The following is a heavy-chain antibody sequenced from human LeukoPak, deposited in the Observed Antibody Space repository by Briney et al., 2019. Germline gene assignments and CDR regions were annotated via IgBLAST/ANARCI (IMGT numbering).Heavy chain of an antibody. CDR3: AKDEGYCSGGSCYEHFDY. CDR1: GFTFDDYA. D-gene: IGHD2-15*01. Sequence: GGSLRLSCAASGFTFDDYAMHWVRQAPGKGLEWVSLISGDGGSAYYSDSVKGRFTISRDNSKNSLYLHMNSLRTEDTALYYCAKDEGYCSGGSCYEHFDYWGQGTLVTVSS. J-gene: IGHJ4*02. CDR2: ISGDGGSA. V-gene: IGHV3-43*02.